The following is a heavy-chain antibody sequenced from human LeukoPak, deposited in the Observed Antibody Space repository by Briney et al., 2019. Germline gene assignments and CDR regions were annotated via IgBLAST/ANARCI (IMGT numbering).Heavy chain of an antibody. D-gene: IGHD6-19*01. Sequence: SETLSHTRAVYRDSSSGYNSSSIPHPPGKGLEWIWEINHSGSTNYNPSLKSRVNISVDTSKNQFSLKLSSVTAADTAVYYCAKSPVGWAGAEYFQHWGQGTLVTVSS. CDR1: RDSSSGYN. J-gene: IGHJ1*01. CDR2: INHSGST. CDR3: AKSPVGWAGAEYFQH. V-gene: IGHV4-34*01.